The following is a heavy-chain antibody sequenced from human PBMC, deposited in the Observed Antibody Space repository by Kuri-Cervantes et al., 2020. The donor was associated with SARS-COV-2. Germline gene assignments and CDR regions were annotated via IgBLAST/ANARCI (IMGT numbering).Heavy chain of an antibody. V-gene: IGHV4-34*01. CDR3: AREEQQLVLVGAFDI. CDR1: GGSSSGYY. Sequence: SETLSLTCAVFGGSSSGYYWGWIRQPPGKGLEWIGEISQSGSTSYSPSLKSRLTISVDTSKNQFSLKLSSVTAADTAVYYCAREEQQLVLVGAFDIWGQGTMVTVSS. CDR2: ISQSGST. J-gene: IGHJ3*02. D-gene: IGHD6-13*01.